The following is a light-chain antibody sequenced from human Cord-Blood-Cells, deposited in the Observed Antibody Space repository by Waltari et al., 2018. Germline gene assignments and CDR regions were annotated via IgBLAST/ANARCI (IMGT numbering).Light chain of an antibody. CDR1: QGISSS. CDR2: AAS. J-gene: IGKJ5*01. CDR3: QQLNSYPSLT. V-gene: IGKV1-9*01. Sequence: DIQLTQSPPFLSASVGDRVTITCRASQGISSSLAWYQQKPGKAPKLLIYAASPLQSGVPSRFSGSGSVTEFTLTISSLQPEDCATYYCQQLNSYPSLTFGQGTRLEIK.